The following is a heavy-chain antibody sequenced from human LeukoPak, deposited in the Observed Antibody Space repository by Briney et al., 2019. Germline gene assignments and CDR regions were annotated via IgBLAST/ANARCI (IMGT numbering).Heavy chain of an antibody. V-gene: IGHV3-23*01. CDR1: GFTFSSYA. D-gene: IGHD6-19*01. CDR2: ISGSGGST. CDR3: AKSVAVSPFDY. Sequence: GGSLRLSCAASGFTFSSYAMSWVRQARGKGLEWVSAISGSGGSTYYADSVKGRFTISRDNSTNTLYLQMNSLRAEDTAVYYCAKSVAVSPFDYWGQGTLVTVSS. J-gene: IGHJ4*02.